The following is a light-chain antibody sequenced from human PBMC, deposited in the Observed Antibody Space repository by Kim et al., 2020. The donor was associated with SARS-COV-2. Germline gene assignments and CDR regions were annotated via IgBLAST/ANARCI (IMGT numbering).Light chain of an antibody. CDR3: QQYGSSYT. Sequence: LPPGDRAPRSCRASQSVSSSYLAWYQQKPGQAPRLLIYGASSRATGIPDRFSGSGSGTDFTLTISRLEPEDFAVYYCQQYGSSYTFGQGTKLEI. CDR1: QSVSSSY. CDR2: GAS. J-gene: IGKJ2*01. V-gene: IGKV3-20*01.